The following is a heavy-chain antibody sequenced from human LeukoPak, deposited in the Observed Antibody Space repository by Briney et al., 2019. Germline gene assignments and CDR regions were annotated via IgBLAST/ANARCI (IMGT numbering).Heavy chain of an antibody. CDR2: IKEDGTEK. V-gene: IGHV3-7*01. CDR3: ARDHTAAAGGHFDY. D-gene: IGHD6-13*01. Sequence: PGGSLRLSCAASGFTFSNYWMSWVRQAPGKGLEWVANIKEDGTEKHYVDSVKGRFTVSRDSAKNSLYLQMNSLRAEDTAVYYCARDHTAAAGGHFDYWGQGTLVTVSS. J-gene: IGHJ4*02. CDR1: GFTFSNYW.